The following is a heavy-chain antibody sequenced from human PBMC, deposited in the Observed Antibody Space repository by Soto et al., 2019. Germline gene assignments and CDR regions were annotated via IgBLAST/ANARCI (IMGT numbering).Heavy chain of an antibody. J-gene: IGHJ6*02. Sequence: QITLKESGPTLVKPTQTLTLTCTFSGFSLSTSGVGVGWIRQPPGKALEWLALIYWDDDKRYSPSLRSRLTISTNTSKYQVVLTMTNMDPVDTATYHCIQSRCGGDCLQSYASHYYYGMDVWGQGTTVTVSS. CDR1: GFSLSTSGVG. CDR3: IQSRCGGDCLQSYASHYYYGMDV. V-gene: IGHV2-5*02. CDR2: IYWDDDK. D-gene: IGHD2-21*02.